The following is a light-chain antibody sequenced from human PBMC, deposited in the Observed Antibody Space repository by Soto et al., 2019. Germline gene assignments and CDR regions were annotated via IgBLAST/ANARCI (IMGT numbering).Light chain of an antibody. CDR3: AAWDDSLNGPV. CDR2: NTN. V-gene: IGLV1-44*01. Sequence: QSVLTQPPSASGTPGQRVAIACSGSSPNVGINSVSWYQQFPGAAPKVLIYNTNQRPSGVPDRFSGSKSGTSASLAISGLQPEDEADYYCAAWDDSLNGPVFGGGTKLTVL. J-gene: IGLJ2*01. CDR1: SPNVGINS.